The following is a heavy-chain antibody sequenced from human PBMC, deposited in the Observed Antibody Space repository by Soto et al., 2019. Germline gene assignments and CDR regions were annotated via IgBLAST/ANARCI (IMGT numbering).Heavy chain of an antibody. CDR3: AKDLGSVWFGPDEYYYYGMDV. Sequence: QVQLVESGGGVVQPGRSLRLSCAASGFTFSSYGMHWVRQAPGKGLEWVAVISYDGSNKYYADSVKGRFTISRANSKTRLYLQMNSLGAEDKAVYYCAKDLGSVWFGPDEYYYYGMDVWGQGTTVTVSS. V-gene: IGHV3-30*18. CDR1: GFTFSSYG. J-gene: IGHJ6*02. CDR2: ISYDGSNK. D-gene: IGHD3-10*01.